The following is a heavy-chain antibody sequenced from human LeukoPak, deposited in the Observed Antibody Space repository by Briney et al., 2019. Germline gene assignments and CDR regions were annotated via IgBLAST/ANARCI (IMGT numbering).Heavy chain of an antibody. V-gene: IGHV3-7*03. Sequence: GGSLRLSCAASGFSFSTRWMSWVRQSPGKGLEWVASIREDGSEKYYVDSVRGRLTVSRDNAKNSLYLQMNSLRVEDTAVYYCARGPHSSGWWGIDYWGQGTLVTVSS. CDR2: IREDGSEK. D-gene: IGHD6-19*01. J-gene: IGHJ4*02. CDR3: ARGPHSSGWWGIDY. CDR1: GFSFSTRW.